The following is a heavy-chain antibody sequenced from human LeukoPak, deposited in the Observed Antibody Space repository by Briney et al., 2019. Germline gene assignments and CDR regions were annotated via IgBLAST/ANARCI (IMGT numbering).Heavy chain of an antibody. CDR1: GFTFTNYA. Sequence: ASVTVSCKASGFTFTNYAIHWVRLAPGQGLEWMGWITPGGDTNYPQKFQGRVAITWDTSITTAYMDLSRLTSDDTAVYYCARDRYGDGFAHLDYWGQGALVTVSS. CDR3: ARDRYGDGFAHLDY. V-gene: IGHV1-2*02. J-gene: IGHJ4*02. D-gene: IGHD5-24*01. CDR2: ITPGGDT.